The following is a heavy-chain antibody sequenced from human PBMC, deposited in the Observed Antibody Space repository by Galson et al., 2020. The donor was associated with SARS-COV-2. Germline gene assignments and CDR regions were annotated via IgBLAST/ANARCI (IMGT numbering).Heavy chain of an antibody. CDR1: GGTFSSYA. CDR3: ARVPEYCSSTSCSYYYYYYMDV. V-gene: IGHV1-69*13. D-gene: IGHD2-2*01. CDR2: IIPIFGTA. Sequence: SVKVSCKASGGTFSSYAISWVRQTPGQGLEWMGGIIPIFGTANYAQKFQGRVTITADESTSTAYMELSSLRSEDTAVYYCARVPEYCSSTSCSYYYYYYMDVWGKGTTVTVSS. J-gene: IGHJ6*03.